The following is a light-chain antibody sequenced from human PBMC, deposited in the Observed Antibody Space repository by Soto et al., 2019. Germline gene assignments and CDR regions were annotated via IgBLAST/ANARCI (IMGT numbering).Light chain of an antibody. Sequence: EIVLAQSPGTLSLSPGERATLSCRASQSVTNSFLAWYKQKPGQAPRLLIYGESRRATGIPDRFTGSWYGKDLTLNISRLEHEEFSVYYGQQYVSSPWAVGQGTKVEI. CDR2: GES. CDR3: QQYVSSPWA. V-gene: IGKV3-20*01. J-gene: IGKJ1*01. CDR1: QSVTNSF.